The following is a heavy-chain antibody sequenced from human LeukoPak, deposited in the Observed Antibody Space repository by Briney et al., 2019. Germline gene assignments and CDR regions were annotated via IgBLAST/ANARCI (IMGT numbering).Heavy chain of an antibody. V-gene: IGHV1-46*01. CDR1: GYTFTSSY. Sequence: GASVKVSCKASGYTFTSSYMHWVRQAPGQGLEWMGIINPSGGSTSYAQKFQGGVTMTRDTSTSTVYMELSSLRSEDTAVYYCARIPSGTSCCVAVCDYWGQGTLVTVSS. D-gene: IGHD2-2*01. J-gene: IGHJ4*02. CDR2: INPSGGST. CDR3: ARIPSGTSCCVAVCDY.